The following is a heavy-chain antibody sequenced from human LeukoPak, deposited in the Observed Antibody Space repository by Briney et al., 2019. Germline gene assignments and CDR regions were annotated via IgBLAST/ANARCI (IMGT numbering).Heavy chain of an antibody. Sequence: GASVKVSCKASGGTFSSYAISWVRQAPGQGLEWMGRIIPIFGTANYAQKFQGRVTITTDESTSTAYMELSSLRSEDTAVHYCASVRGGSKNPVMGLDYWGQGTLVTVSS. CDR2: IIPIFGTA. V-gene: IGHV1-69*05. CDR1: GGTFSSYA. D-gene: IGHD2-15*01. CDR3: ASVRGGSKNPVMGLDY. J-gene: IGHJ4*02.